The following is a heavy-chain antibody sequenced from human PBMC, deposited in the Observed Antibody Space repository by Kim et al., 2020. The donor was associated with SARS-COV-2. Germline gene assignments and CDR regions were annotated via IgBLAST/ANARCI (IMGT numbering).Heavy chain of an antibody. J-gene: IGHJ5*02. CDR1: GGSTSSSSYY. Sequence: SQTLSLTCTVSGGSTSSSSYYWGWIRQPPGKGLEWIGSIYYSGSTYYNPSLKSRVTISVDTSKNQFSLKLSSVTAADTAVYYCARDSELKGYYDSSGYSNWFDPWGQGTLVTVSS. D-gene: IGHD3-22*01. CDR3: ARDSELKGYYDSSGYSNWFDP. CDR2: IYYSGST. V-gene: IGHV4-39*07.